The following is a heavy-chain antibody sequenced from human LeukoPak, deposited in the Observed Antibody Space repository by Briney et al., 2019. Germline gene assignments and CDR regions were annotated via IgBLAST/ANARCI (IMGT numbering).Heavy chain of an antibody. CDR1: GFTFSNFW. J-gene: IGHJ6*03. Sequence: GGSLRLSCEASGFTFSNFWMSWVRQAPGKGLEWVANIKQDGGERYYVDSVKGRFTISRDNAKNSLYLEMNSLRAEDTAVYYCARVLRYCSGGNCYSGGLGYMDVWGKGTTVTISS. V-gene: IGHV3-7*03. CDR3: ARVLRYCSGGNCYSGGLGYMDV. D-gene: IGHD2-15*01. CDR2: IKQDGGER.